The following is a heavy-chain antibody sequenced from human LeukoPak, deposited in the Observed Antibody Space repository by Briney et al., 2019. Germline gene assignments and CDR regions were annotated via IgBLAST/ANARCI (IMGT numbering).Heavy chain of an antibody. CDR3: ASQHIVVVTAPFDI. Sequence: SETLSLTCTVSGGFISSFYCSWIRQPPGKGLEWIGYIYYSGSTNYNPSLKSRVTISVDTSKNQFSLKLSSVTAADTAVYYCASQHIVVVTAPFDIWGQGTMVTVSS. V-gene: IGHV4-59*08. D-gene: IGHD2-21*02. CDR1: GGFISSFY. CDR2: IYYSGST. J-gene: IGHJ3*02.